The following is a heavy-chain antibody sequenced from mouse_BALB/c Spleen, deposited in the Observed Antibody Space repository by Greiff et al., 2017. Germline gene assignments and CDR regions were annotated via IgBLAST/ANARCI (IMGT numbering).Heavy chain of an antibody. V-gene: IGHV5-6-5*01. D-gene: IGHD2-4*01. CDR1: GFTFSSYA. J-gene: IGHJ2*01. Sequence: EVKLMESGGGLVKPGGSLKLSCAASGFTFSSYAMSWVRQTPEKRLEWVASISSGGSTYYPDSVKGRFTISRDNARNILYLQLSSLRSEDTAMYYCTRGDYAYFDYWGQGTTLTVSS. CDR3: TRGDYAYFDY. CDR2: ISSGGST.